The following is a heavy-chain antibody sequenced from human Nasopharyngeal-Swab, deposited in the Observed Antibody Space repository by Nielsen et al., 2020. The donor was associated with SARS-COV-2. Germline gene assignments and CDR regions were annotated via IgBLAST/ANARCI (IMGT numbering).Heavy chain of an antibody. D-gene: IGHD4-17*01. Sequence: GESLKISCAASGFTFSSYEMSWVRQAPGKGLEWVSYISSSGNTLYYADSVKGRFTVSRDNAKNSLFLHLGSLRAEDTAVYYCAREGYGDSSFYFDYWGQGTLVTVSS. J-gene: IGHJ4*02. CDR1: GFTFSSYE. CDR2: ISSSGNTL. V-gene: IGHV3-48*03. CDR3: AREGYGDSSFYFDY.